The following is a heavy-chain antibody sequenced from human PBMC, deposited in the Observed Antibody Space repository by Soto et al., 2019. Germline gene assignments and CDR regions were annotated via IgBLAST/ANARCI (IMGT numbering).Heavy chain of an antibody. CDR1: GIVFSDY. V-gene: IGHV3-11*01. CDR3: ARLPFPWGGFDP. D-gene: IGHD3-16*01. Sequence: QVQLVESGGGLVKPGGPLRLSCAASGIVFSDYMSWVRQAPGKGLEWLSYISGSGRTIYSADSVKGRFTISRDSATNSLYLQMNNVRPEDPAVYYCARLPFPWGGFDPWGQGTLVTVSS. J-gene: IGHJ5*02. CDR2: ISGSGRTI.